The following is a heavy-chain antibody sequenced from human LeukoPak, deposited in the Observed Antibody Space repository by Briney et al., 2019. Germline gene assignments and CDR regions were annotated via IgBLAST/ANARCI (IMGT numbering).Heavy chain of an antibody. CDR3: AKWGDYDVLTGYYVSDY. D-gene: IGHD3-9*01. J-gene: IGHJ4*02. Sequence: GGSLSLSCAASGLTFSNYAMSWVRQAPGKGLEWVSAITGSGGNTYYADSVKGRFTISRDNSKNTVFLQMNSLRAEDTAVYYCAKWGDYDVLTGYYVSDYWGQGTLVTVSS. V-gene: IGHV3-23*01. CDR2: ITGSGGNT. CDR1: GLTFSNYA.